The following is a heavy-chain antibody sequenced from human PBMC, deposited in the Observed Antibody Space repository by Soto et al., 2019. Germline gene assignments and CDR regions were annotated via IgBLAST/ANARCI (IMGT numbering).Heavy chain of an antibody. CDR3: ARQGRDSSRWYPYRRNYYGLDV. CDR1: GGSISSSSYY. J-gene: IGHJ6*02. CDR2: IYYSGST. D-gene: IGHD6-13*01. V-gene: IGHV4-39*01. Sequence: SETLSLTCTVSGGSISSSSYYWGWIRQPPGKGLEWSGRIYYSGSTYYNPSLKSRVTISVDTSKNQFSLKLSSVTAADTAVYYCARQGRDSSRWYPYRRNYYGLDVWGQGTKVTVSS.